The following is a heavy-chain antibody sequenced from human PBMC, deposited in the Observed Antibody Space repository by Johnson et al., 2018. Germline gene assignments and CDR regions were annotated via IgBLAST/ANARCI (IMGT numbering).Heavy chain of an antibody. CDR3: ARGHGRGWAAYFQD. Sequence: QVQLVQSGAEVKKPGSSVKVSCKASGGTFSSYAISWVRQAPGQGLEWMGRIIPILGIANYAQKFQGRVTITADKSTSTAYMELSSLRSEETAVYYCARGHGRGWAAYFQDWGQGTLVTVSS. J-gene: IGHJ1*01. CDR2: IIPILGIA. D-gene: IGHD6-19*01. CDR1: GGTFSSYA. V-gene: IGHV1-69*04.